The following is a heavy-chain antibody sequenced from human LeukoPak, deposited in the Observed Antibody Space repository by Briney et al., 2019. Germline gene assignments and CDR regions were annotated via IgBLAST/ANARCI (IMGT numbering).Heavy chain of an antibody. Sequence: PGGSLRLSCAASGFTFSSYAMSWVRQAPGKGLEWVSAISGSGGSTYYADSVKGRFTISRDNSKNTLYLQMNSLRAEDTAVYYCANRRTIYDSSGNFDYWGQGTLVTVSS. CDR1: GFTFSSYA. V-gene: IGHV3-23*01. CDR2: ISGSGGST. CDR3: ANRRTIYDSSGNFDY. J-gene: IGHJ4*02. D-gene: IGHD3-22*01.